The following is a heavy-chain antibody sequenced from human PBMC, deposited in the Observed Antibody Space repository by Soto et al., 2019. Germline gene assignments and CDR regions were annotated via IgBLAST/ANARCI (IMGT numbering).Heavy chain of an antibody. CDR1: GFTFSSYG. CDR3: ARDGTRSYHYGMDV. D-gene: IGHD1-1*01. V-gene: IGHV3-33*01. Sequence: QVQLVESGGGVVQPGRSLRLSCAASGFTFSSYGMHWVRQAPGKGLEWVAVTWYDGSNKYYADSVKGRFTISRDNSKNTLFLQMNSLRAEDTAVYYCARDGTRSYHYGMDVWGQGTTVTVSS. J-gene: IGHJ6*02. CDR2: TWYDGSNK.